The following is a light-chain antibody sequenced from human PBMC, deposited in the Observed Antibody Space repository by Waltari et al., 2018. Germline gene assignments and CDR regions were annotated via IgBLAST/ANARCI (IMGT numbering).Light chain of an antibody. CDR1: QSVDRFY. Sequence: EIVLTQSPGTLSVSPGESATLSCRTSQSVDRFYISWYQQKPGQAPRLIILGASSRATGVPDRFSGSGYGTHFTLTISRLEPEDFAVYYCQQYGAARYTFGPGTRLDLK. J-gene: IGKJ3*01. CDR3: QQYGAARYT. CDR2: GAS. V-gene: IGKV3-20*01.